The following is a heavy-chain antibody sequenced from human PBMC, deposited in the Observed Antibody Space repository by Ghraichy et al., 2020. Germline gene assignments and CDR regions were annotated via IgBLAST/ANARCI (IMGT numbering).Heavy chain of an antibody. CDR2: LYYRGST. CDR3: AREGGQQLESGLDY. Sequence: SETLSLTCTVSGGSISSYYWSWIRQPPGKGLEWIGYLYYRGSTNYNPSLKSRVTISVDTSKNQFSLKLSSVTAADTAVYYCAREGGQQLESGLDYWGQGTLVTVSS. D-gene: IGHD6-13*01. V-gene: IGHV4-59*01. CDR1: GGSISSYY. J-gene: IGHJ4*02.